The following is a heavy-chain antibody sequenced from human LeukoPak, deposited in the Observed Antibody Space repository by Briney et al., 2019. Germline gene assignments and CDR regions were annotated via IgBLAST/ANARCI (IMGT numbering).Heavy chain of an antibody. J-gene: IGHJ4*02. D-gene: IGHD1-1*01. CDR2: INPSGGST. V-gene: IGHV1-46*01. Sequence: ASVKVSFKASGYTFTTYYIHWVRQAPGQGLEWMGIINPSGGSTSYSQKFQGRVTITRDTSTSTVYMDMSSLRSEDTAVYYCAKNVGSGFDYWGQGTLVTVSS. CDR1: GYTFTTYY. CDR3: AKNVGSGFDY.